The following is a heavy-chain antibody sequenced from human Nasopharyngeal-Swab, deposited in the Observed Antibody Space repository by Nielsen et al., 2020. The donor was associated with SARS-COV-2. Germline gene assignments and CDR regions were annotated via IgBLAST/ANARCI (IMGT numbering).Heavy chain of an antibody. CDR1: RGSTSHSTYY. CDR3: ATLSSSWYEYYFDY. J-gene: IGHJ4*02. Sequence: SETPSPTPTVSRGSTSHSTYYWAWIRQPPGKGLEWIGSIYYGGSTYYNPSLKSRVTISVDTSKNQFSLKLSSVTAADTAVYYCATLSSSWYEYYFDYWGQGTLVTVSS. CDR2: IYYGGST. V-gene: IGHV4-39*05. D-gene: IGHD6-13*01.